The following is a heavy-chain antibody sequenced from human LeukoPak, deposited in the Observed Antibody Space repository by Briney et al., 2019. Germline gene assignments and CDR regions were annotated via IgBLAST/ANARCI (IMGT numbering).Heavy chain of an antibody. V-gene: IGHV1-2*06. CDR2: INPNSGGT. D-gene: IGHD3-3*01. Sequence: ASVKVSCKASGYTFTSYYMHWVRQAPGQGLEWMGRINPNSGGTNYAQKFQGRVTMTRDTSISTAYMELSRLRSDDTAVYYCARGTRRGLRFLEWLPPNWFDPWGQGTLVTVSS. J-gene: IGHJ5*02. CDR1: GYTFTSYY. CDR3: ARGTRRGLRFLEWLPPNWFDP.